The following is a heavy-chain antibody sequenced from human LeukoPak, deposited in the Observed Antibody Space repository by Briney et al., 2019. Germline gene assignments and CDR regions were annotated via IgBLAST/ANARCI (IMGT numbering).Heavy chain of an antibody. J-gene: IGHJ4*02. D-gene: IGHD6-19*01. CDR1: GYTFTSYG. V-gene: IGHV1-18*04. CDR3: ARGPGIAVAGVFDY. Sequence: ASVKVSCKASGYTFTSYGINWVRQAPGQGLEWMGWISGHNGHTNNVQKMQGRVTMTTDTSTNTAYMELRNPTSDDTAVYYCARGPGIAVAGVFDYWGQGSLVTVSS. CDR2: ISGHNGHT.